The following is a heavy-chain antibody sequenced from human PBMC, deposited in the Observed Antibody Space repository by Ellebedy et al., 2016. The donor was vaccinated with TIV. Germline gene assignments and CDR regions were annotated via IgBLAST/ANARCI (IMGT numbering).Heavy chain of an antibody. Sequence: GESLKISCAASGFTFSNYWMSLVRHAPGKGLEWVANIKQDGSEKYCVESVKGRFTISRDNAKNSLSLQMNSLRAEDTAVYYCAHTGLWGQGTLVTVSS. D-gene: IGHD2-8*02. CDR1: GFTFSNYW. CDR3: AHTGL. V-gene: IGHV3-7*01. J-gene: IGHJ4*02. CDR2: IKQDGSEK.